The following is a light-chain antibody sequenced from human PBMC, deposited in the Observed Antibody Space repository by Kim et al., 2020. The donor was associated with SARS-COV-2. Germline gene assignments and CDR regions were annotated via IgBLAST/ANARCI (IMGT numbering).Light chain of an antibody. V-gene: IGLV1-44*01. Sequence: ELTQPPSASGTPGQRVTISCSGSSSNIGSNTVNWYQQLPGTAPKLLIYSNNQRPSGVPDRFSGSKSGTSASLAISGLQSGDEADYYCAAWDDSLNGPVFGTGTKVTVL. J-gene: IGLJ1*01. CDR3: AAWDDSLNGPV. CDR1: SSNIGSNT. CDR2: SNN.